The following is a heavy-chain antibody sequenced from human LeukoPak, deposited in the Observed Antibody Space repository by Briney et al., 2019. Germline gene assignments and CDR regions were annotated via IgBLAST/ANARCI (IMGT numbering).Heavy chain of an antibody. J-gene: IGHJ3*02. V-gene: IGHV4-39*01. Sequence: TSETLSLTCTVSGGSISSGSHYWGWIRQSPGKGLEWIGSIYYSGSTYYNPSLQSRVTISVDTSKNQFSLKLNSVTAADTAVYYCARLGDYASSAYPLWAFDIWGQGTMVTVSS. CDR1: GGSISSGSHY. D-gene: IGHD3-22*01. CDR2: IYYSGST. CDR3: ARLGDYASSAYPLWAFDI.